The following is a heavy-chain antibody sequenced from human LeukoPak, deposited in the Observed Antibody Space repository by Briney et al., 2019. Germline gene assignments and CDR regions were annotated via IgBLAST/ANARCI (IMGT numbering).Heavy chain of an antibody. CDR2: IYYSGST. Sequence: ASETLSLTCTVSGGSISSYYWSWIRQPPGKGLEWIGYIYYSGSTNYNPSLKSRVTISVDTSKNQFSLKLSSVTAADTAVYYCARDNWRGREEDIAAYCGGDCYSGFDPWGQGTLVTVSS. CDR3: ARDNWRGREEDIAAYCGGDCYSGFDP. V-gene: IGHV4-59*01. J-gene: IGHJ5*02. CDR1: GGSISSYY. D-gene: IGHD2-21*02.